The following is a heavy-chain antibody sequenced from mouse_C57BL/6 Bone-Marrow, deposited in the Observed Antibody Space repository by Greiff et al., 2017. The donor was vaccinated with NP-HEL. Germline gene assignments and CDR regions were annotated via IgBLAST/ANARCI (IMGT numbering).Heavy chain of an antibody. D-gene: IGHD1-1*01. CDR3: TRVGVYYGSSYDY. CDR1: GYTFTSYW. J-gene: IGHJ2*01. Sequence: EVKLVESGTVLARPGASVKMSCKTSGYTFTSYWMHWVKQRPGQGLEWIGAIYPGNSDTSYNQKFKGKAKLTAVTSASTAYMELSSLTNEDSAVYYGTRVGVYYGSSYDYWGQGTTLTVSS. CDR2: IYPGNSDT. V-gene: IGHV1-5*01.